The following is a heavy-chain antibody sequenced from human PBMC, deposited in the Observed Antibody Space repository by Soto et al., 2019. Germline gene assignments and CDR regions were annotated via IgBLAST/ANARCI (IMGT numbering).Heavy chain of an antibody. Sequence: GGSLRLSCAASGFTFSSYDMHWVRQATGKGLEWVSAIGTAGDTYYPGSVKGRFTISRENAKNSLYLQMNSLRAGDTAVYYCARGVGYCTNGVCYDQETYGMDVWGQGTTVTVSS. CDR1: GFTFSSYD. CDR2: IGTAGDT. J-gene: IGHJ6*02. D-gene: IGHD2-8*01. V-gene: IGHV3-13*01. CDR3: ARGVGYCTNGVCYDQETYGMDV.